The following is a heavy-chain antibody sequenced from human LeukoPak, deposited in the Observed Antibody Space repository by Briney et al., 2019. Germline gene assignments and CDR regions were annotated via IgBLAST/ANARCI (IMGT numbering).Heavy chain of an antibody. CDR3: ASGGHLDW. J-gene: IGHJ4*02. CDR1: GITFSRFW. V-gene: IGHV3-7*03. CDR2: INEDGSEK. D-gene: IGHD3-16*01. Sequence: GGSLRLSCAASGITFSRFWMSWVRQAPGKGLQWVANINEDGSEKHYVDSVKGRFTISRDNAENSLYLQMNSLRAEDTAAYYCASGGHLDWWGQGALVTVAS.